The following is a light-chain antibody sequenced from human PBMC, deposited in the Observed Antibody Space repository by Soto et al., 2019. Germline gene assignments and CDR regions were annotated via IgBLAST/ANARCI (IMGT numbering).Light chain of an antibody. CDR3: SSYTNINTVV. Sequence: QSALTQPASVSGSPGQSITISCTGTSSDVGGYNYVSWYQQHPGKAPKLMIYDFSNRPSGVSNRFSGSKSGNTASLTISCRQAEDEPHHNRSSYTNINTVVFGGGTMLT. J-gene: IGLJ2*01. CDR1: SSDVGGYNY. CDR2: DFS. V-gene: IGLV2-14*03.